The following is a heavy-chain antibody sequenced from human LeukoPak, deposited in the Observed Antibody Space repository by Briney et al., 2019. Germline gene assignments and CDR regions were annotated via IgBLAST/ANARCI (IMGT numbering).Heavy chain of an antibody. D-gene: IGHD3-9*01. CDR2: ISSSGSTI. CDR3: ASPDKPLHLGAFDI. V-gene: IGHV3-48*04. Sequence: PGGSLRLSCAASGFTFSSYSMNWVRQAPGKGPEWVSYISSSGSTIYYADSVKGRFTISRDNAKNSLYLQMNSLRAEDTAVYYCASPDKPLHLGAFDIWGQGTMVTVSS. J-gene: IGHJ3*02. CDR1: GFTFSSYS.